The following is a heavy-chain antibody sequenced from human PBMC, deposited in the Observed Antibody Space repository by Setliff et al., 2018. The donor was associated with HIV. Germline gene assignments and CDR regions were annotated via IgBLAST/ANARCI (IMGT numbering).Heavy chain of an antibody. CDR3: ARALTGYSPFDF. D-gene: IGHD3-9*01. Sequence: PSETLSLTCTVSGGSISSGYYYWSWIRQPAGKGLEWIGHMYTSGSTNYNPSLKSRVTISVDTSKNQFSLKLSSVTAADTAVCYCARALTGYSPFDFWGQGTLVTVSS. CDR1: GGSISSGYYY. CDR2: MYTSGST. V-gene: IGHV4-61*09. J-gene: IGHJ4*02.